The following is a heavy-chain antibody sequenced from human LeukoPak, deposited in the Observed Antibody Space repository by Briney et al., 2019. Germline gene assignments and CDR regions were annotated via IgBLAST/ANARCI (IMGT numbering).Heavy chain of an antibody. J-gene: IGHJ6*03. D-gene: IGHD1-1*01. V-gene: IGHV3-15*01. CDR3: TTDGSYYYYMDV. CDR2: IKSKTDGGTT. Sequence: GGSLRLSCAASGFTFSDYYMSWIRQAPGKGLEWVGRIKSKTDGGTTDYAAPVKGRFTISRDDSKNTLYLQMNSLKTEDTAVYYCTTDGSYYYYMDVWGKGTTVTVSS. CDR1: GFTFSDYY.